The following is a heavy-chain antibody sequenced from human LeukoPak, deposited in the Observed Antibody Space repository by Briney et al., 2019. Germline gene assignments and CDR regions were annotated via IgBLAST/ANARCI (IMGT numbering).Heavy chain of an antibody. J-gene: IGHJ4*02. V-gene: IGHV3-30-3*01. CDR3: ARDVAGDY. D-gene: IGHD2-21*01. CDR1: GFTFSSYA. Sequence: GGSLRLSGAASGFTFSSYAMHWVRQDTGKGLEWVAVISYDGSNKYYADSVKGRFTISRDNSKNTLYLQMNSLRAEDTAVYYCARDVAGDYWGQGTLVTVSS. CDR2: ISYDGSNK.